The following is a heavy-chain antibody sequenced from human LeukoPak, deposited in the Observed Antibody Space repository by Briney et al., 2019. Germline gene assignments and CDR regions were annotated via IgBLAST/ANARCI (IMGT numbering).Heavy chain of an antibody. Sequence: GGSLRLSCAASGFTFSSYSIHWVRQAPGKGLEWVAVVSYDGSSENYADSVKGRFTISRDNSKNTLYLQMNSLRVEDTAVYYCARDRVLYFYYGMDVWGQGTTVTVSS. CDR1: GFTFSSYS. CDR3: ARDRVLYFYYGMDV. CDR2: VSYDGSSE. J-gene: IGHJ6*02. D-gene: IGHD2-21*01. V-gene: IGHV3-30-3*01.